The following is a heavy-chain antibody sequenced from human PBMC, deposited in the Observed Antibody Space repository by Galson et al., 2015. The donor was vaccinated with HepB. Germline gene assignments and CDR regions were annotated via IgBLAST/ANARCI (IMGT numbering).Heavy chain of an antibody. V-gene: IGHV3-33*01. CDR1: GFTFSSYG. J-gene: IGHJ6*02. CDR3: ARDKDDFWSGYNAGSYGMDV. CDR2: IWYDGSNK. D-gene: IGHD3-3*01. Sequence: SLRLSCAASGFTFSSYGMHWVRQAPGKGLEWVAVIWYDGSNKYYADSVKGRFTISRDNSKNTLYLQMNSLRAEDTAVYYCARDKDDFWSGYNAGSYGMDVWGQGTTVTVS.